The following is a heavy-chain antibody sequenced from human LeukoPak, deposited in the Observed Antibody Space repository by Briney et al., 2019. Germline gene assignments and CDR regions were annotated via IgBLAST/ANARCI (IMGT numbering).Heavy chain of an antibody. V-gene: IGHV3-23*01. CDR3: AKSVYHSGNY. CDR1: GFTISTYG. J-gene: IGHJ4*02. D-gene: IGHD3-10*01. Sequence: GGSLTPACPASGFTISTYGMSWVRPAPGEGLEWVSSISGGTTYYADSVKGRFTISRDNSKNTVSLQMNSLRAEDTAVYYCAKSVYHSGNYWGQGTLVTVSS. CDR2: ISGGTT.